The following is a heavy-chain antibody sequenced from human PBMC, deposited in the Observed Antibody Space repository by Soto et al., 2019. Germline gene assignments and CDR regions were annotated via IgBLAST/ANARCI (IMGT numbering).Heavy chain of an antibody. D-gene: IGHD3-10*01. V-gene: IGHV1-69*02. CDR1: GDTFSFYS. CDR2: VNPILSMS. Sequence: SVKVSCKASGDTFSFYSINWVRQAPGLGLEWMGRVNPILSMSNYAQRFQGRVTMTADKSTSTAYMELSGLRSEDTAMYYCATSYGSGYRAFDYWGQGAMVTVSS. CDR3: ATSYGSGYRAFDY. J-gene: IGHJ4*02.